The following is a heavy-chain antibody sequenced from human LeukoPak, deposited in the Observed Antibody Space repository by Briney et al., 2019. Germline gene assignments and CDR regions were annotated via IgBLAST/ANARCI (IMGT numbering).Heavy chain of an antibody. D-gene: IGHD2-15*01. J-gene: IGHJ4*02. Sequence: ASVKVSCKASGYTFTSYDINWVRQATGQGLEWLGWMNPNSGNTGYAQKFQGRVTITRDTSISTAYMELSSLRSEDTAVYYCARVRSPANFDYWGQGTLVTVSS. CDR2: MNPNSGNT. V-gene: IGHV1-8*03. CDR3: ARVRSPANFDY. CDR1: GYTFTSYD.